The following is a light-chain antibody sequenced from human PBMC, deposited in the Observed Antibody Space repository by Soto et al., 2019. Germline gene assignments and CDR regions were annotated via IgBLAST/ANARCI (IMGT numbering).Light chain of an antibody. CDR2: EVS. J-gene: IGLJ2*01. CDR1: SSDVGGYNY. CDR3: SSYTSSSALV. V-gene: IGLV2-14*01. Sequence: QAVVTQPASVSGSPGQSITISCTGTSSDVGGYNYVSWYQHHPGKAPKLMIFEVSHRPSGVSNRFSGSKSGNTASLTISGLQAEDEADYYCSSYTSSSALVFGGGTKVTVL.